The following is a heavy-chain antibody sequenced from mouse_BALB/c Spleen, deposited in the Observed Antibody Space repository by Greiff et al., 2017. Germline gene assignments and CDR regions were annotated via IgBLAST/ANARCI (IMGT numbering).Heavy chain of an antibody. V-gene: IGHV5-4*02. CDR1: GFTFSDYY. CDR2: ISDGGSYT. J-gene: IGHJ3*01. Sequence: EVMLVESGGGLVKPGGSLKLSCAASGFTFSDYYMYWVRQTPEKRLEWVATISDGGSYTYYPDSLKGRFTISRDNAKNNLYLQMSSLKSEDTAMYYCARDGYYGSSLFAYWGQGTLVTVSA. CDR3: ARDGYYGSSLFAY. D-gene: IGHD1-1*01.